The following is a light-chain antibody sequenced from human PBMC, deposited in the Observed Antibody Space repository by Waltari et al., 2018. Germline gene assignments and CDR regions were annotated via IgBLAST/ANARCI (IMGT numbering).Light chain of an antibody. Sequence: QSALTQPASVSGSAGQSITISCTGSSSDVGGYKFVSWYQQHPRKAPKLIIFDVNNRPAGVSARFSGSKSGNTASLTISGLQTEDEADYYCSSYTTTAAGVFGTGTRVTVL. CDR2: DVN. CDR1: SSDVGGYKF. CDR3: SSYTTTAAGV. V-gene: IGLV2-14*03. J-gene: IGLJ1*01.